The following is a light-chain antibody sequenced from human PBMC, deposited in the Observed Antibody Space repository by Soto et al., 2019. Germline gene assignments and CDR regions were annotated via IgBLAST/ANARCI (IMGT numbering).Light chain of an antibody. CDR3: QQYGSSPQT. CDR2: GAS. J-gene: IGKJ1*01. V-gene: IGKV3-20*01. CDR1: QSVSSTY. Sequence: EIVLTQSPGTLSLSPGERATLSCRASQSVSSTYLAWYQQTPGQAPRLLLYGASSRATGIPDSFSGSGSGTDFTLTISGLEPEDFAVYYCQQYGSSPQTFGQGTKVEIK.